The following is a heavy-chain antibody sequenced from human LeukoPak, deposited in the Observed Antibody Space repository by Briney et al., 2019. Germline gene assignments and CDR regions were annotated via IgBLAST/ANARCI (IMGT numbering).Heavy chain of an antibody. V-gene: IGHV3-7*01. CDR1: GFTFSSYW. CDR3: ARDPLRAVAWELERVDY. J-gene: IGHJ4*02. CDR2: IKQDGSEK. D-gene: IGHD6-19*01. Sequence: PGGSLRLSCAASGFTFSSYWMSWVRQAPGKGLEGVANIKQDGSEKYYVDSVKGRFTISRDNAKNSLYLQMNSLRAEDTAVYYCARDPLRAVAWELERVDYWGQGTLVTVSS.